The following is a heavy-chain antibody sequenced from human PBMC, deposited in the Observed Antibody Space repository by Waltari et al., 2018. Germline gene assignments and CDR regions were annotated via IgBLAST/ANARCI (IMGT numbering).Heavy chain of an antibody. Sequence: QVQLVASGGGVVQPGRSLRLSCAASGFTFSSAAMHWVRQAPGKGLEWVEVIWYDGSNKYYADSVKGRFTISRDNSKNTLYLQMNSLRAEDTAVYYCARDRNRGYSFDYWGQGTLVTVSS. CDR1: GFTFSSAA. D-gene: IGHD7-27*01. V-gene: IGHV3-33*01. CDR2: IWYDGSNK. J-gene: IGHJ4*02. CDR3: ARDRNRGYSFDY.